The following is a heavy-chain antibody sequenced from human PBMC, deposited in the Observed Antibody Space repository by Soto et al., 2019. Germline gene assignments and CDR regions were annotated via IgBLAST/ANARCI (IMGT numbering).Heavy chain of an antibody. D-gene: IGHD2-15*01. Sequence: QVQLVESGGGLVKPGGSLRLSCAASGFPFSVYYMSWIRQAPGKGLEWLSYITDSGSTIYYADSVQGRFTISRDNATNSLYLQMNSLRAEDTAVYYCARVGWPSFTLCDYWGQGTLVTVAS. CDR2: ITDSGSTI. CDR3: ARVGWPSFTLCDY. CDR1: GFPFSVYY. J-gene: IGHJ4*02. V-gene: IGHV3-11*01.